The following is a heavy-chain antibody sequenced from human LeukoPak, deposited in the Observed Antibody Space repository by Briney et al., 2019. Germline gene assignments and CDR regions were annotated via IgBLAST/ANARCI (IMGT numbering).Heavy chain of an antibody. V-gene: IGHV4-31*03. CDR1: GGSISSGGYY. D-gene: IGHD3-22*01. CDR3: ARVENVIYYDSRAGAFDI. CDR2: IYYSGST. Sequence: SETLSLTCTVSGGSISSGGYYWTWIRQHPGKGLEWIGYIYYSGSTYYNPSLKSRVTISVDTSKNQFSLKLSSVTAADTAVYYCARVENVIYYDSRAGAFDIWGQGTMVTVSS. J-gene: IGHJ3*02.